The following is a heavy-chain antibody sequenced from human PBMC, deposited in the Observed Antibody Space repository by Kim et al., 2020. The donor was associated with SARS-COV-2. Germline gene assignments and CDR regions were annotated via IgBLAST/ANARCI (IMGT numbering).Heavy chain of an antibody. CDR2: ITASGDRT. CDR1: GFTFSSSA. CDR3: ARAGANYFDY. J-gene: IGHJ4*02. D-gene: IGHD1-26*01. Sequence: GGSLRLSCAASGFTFSSSAMSWVRQAPGKGLEWVSSITASGDRTFYADSVKGRFTISRDNSNTTLYLQMSSLRAEDTAIYYCARAGANYFDYWGQGNLVT. V-gene: IGHV3-23*01.